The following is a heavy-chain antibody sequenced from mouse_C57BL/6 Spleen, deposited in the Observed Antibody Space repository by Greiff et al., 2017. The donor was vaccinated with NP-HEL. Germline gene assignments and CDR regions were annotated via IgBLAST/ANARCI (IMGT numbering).Heavy chain of an antibody. Sequence: EVQLQQSGPELVKPGASVKIPCKASGYTFTDYNMDWVKQSHGKSLEWIGDINPNNGGTIYNPKFKGKATLPVAKSSSTAYMELLSLTSQDTAVYYCARDYGSRNWYFDVWGTGTTVTVSS. J-gene: IGHJ1*03. D-gene: IGHD1-1*01. CDR2: INPNNGGT. CDR1: GYTFTDYN. V-gene: IGHV1-18*01. CDR3: ARDYGSRNWYFDV.